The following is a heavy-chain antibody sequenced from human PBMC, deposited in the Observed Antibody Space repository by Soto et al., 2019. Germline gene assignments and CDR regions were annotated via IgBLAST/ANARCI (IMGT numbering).Heavy chain of an antibody. Sequence: APGKVSCKASGYTFTGYYMHWVRQGPGEGLEWMGGINPNSGGATYAQKFQGRVTMTRDTSISTAYMELSRLRSDDTAVYYCARGLYYYDSSGYYPGRRMDVWGQATTVTVSS. CDR1: GYTFTGYY. CDR2: INPNSGGA. V-gene: IGHV1-2*02. D-gene: IGHD3-22*01. CDR3: ARGLYYYDSSGYYPGRRMDV. J-gene: IGHJ6*02.